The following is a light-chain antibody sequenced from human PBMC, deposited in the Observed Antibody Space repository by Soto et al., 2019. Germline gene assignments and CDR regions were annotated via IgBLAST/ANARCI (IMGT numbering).Light chain of an antibody. CDR1: SSDVGGYNY. Sequence: QSALTQPRSVSGSPGQSVTIPCTGSSSDVGGYNYVSWYQQHPGKAPKVFMYDDTKRPSGVPDRFSGSKSGNTASLTISGLQAEDEADYYCCSYAGSYTYVFGTGTKLTVL. CDR3: CSYAGSYTYV. J-gene: IGLJ1*01. V-gene: IGLV2-11*01. CDR2: DDT.